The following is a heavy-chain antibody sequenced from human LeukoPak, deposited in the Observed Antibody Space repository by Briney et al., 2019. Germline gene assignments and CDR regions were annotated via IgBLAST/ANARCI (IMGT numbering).Heavy chain of an antibody. D-gene: IGHD4-23*01. J-gene: IGHJ4*02. CDR1: GFTFGDYA. V-gene: IGHV3-49*03. CDR3: ARADYGGNAGGF. Sequence: GGSLRLSCTASGFTFGDYAMSWFRQAPGKGLEGVGFIRDKTYGGTTQYAASVKDRFTISRDDSESIVYLQMNSLKTEDTALYYCARADYGGNAGGFWGQGTLVTVSS. CDR2: IRDKTYGGTT.